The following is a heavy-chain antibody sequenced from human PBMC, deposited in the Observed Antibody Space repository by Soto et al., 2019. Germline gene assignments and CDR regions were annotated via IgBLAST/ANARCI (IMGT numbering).Heavy chain of an antibody. CDR1: GGTFSSYA. Sequence: QVQLVQSGAEVKKPGSSVKVSCKASGGTFSSYAISWVRQAPGQGLEWMGGIIPIFGTANYAQKFQGRVTSTADESTSTAYMELSSLRSEDTAVYYCARDGRYCSGGSCYSTHYYYYGMDVWGQGTTVTVSS. J-gene: IGHJ6*02. D-gene: IGHD2-15*01. CDR2: IIPIFGTA. V-gene: IGHV1-69*01. CDR3: ARDGRYCSGGSCYSTHYYYYGMDV.